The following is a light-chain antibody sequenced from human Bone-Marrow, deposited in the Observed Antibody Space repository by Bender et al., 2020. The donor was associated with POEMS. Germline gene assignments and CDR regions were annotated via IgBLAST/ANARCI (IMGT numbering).Light chain of an antibody. Sequence: QSALTQPRSVSGSPGQSVTISCTGASSDAGVSWYQLHPGKAPKFMIYDVNKRPSGVPDRFSGSKSGTSASLAITGLQSDDEAIYFCVAWDDSLSGSLVFGGGTKLTVL. CDR2: DVN. J-gene: IGLJ2*01. CDR1: SSDAG. CDR3: VAWDDSLSGSLV. V-gene: IGLV2-11*01.